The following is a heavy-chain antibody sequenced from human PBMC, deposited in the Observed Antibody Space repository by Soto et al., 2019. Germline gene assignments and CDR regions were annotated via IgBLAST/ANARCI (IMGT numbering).Heavy chain of an antibody. V-gene: IGHV4-34*02. CDR1: GGSFSGYF. CDR3: ARDRQYYHFWSGYQNEGPYGMDV. CDR2: INHSGGT. D-gene: IGHD3-3*02. J-gene: IGHJ6*02. Sequence: QVQLQQWGAGLLKPSETLSLTCAVYGGSFSGYFWTWIRQAPGNGLEWIGKINHSGGTNYNSSLKSRVTISVDTSNNQFSLILSSVTAADTAVYYCARDRQYYHFWSGYQNEGPYGMDVWGQGTTVTVSS.